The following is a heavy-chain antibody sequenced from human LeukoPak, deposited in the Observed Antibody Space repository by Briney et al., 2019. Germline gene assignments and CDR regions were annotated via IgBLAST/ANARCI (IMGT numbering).Heavy chain of an antibody. CDR3: ARGRGYFDY. CDR2: ISYDGSNK. V-gene: IGHV3-30*01. CDR1: GFTFSSYA. J-gene: IGHJ4*02. Sequence: PGGSLRLSCAASGFTFSSYAMHWVRQAPGKGLEWVAVISYDGSNKYHADSVKGRFTISRDNSKNTLYLQMNSLRAEDTAVYYCARGRGYFDYWGQGTLVTVSS.